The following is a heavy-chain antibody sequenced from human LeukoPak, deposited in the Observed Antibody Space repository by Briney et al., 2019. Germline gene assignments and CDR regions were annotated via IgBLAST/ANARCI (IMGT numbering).Heavy chain of an antibody. V-gene: IGHV1-8*03. CDR2: MNPNSGNT. D-gene: IGHD6-13*01. J-gene: IGHJ4*02. CDR1: GYTFTSYG. Sequence: GASVKVSCKASGYTFTSYGISWVRQAPGQGLEWMGWMNPNSGNTGYAQKFQGRVTITRNTSISTAYMELSSLRSEDTAVYYCARVTSRSWYPHFDCWGQGTLVTVSS. CDR3: ARVTSRSWYPHFDC.